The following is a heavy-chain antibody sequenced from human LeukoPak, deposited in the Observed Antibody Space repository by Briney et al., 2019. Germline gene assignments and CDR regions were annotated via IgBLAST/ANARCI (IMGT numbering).Heavy chain of an antibody. CDR3: ARAFDFWSGYSNWFDP. CDR2: IYPGDSDT. CDR1: GYSFTSYW. J-gene: IGHJ5*02. Sequence: GESLKISCKGSGYSFTSYWIGWVRQMPGKGLEWVGIIYPGDSDTRYSPSFQGQVTISADKSISTAYLQWSSLKASDTAMYYCARAFDFWSGYSNWFDPWGQGTLVTVSS. D-gene: IGHD3-3*01. V-gene: IGHV5-51*01.